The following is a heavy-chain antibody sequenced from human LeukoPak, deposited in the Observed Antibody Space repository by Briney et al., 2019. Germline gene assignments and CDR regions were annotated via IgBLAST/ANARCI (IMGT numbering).Heavy chain of an antibody. V-gene: IGHV4-30-4*01. CDR3: ARAAAGTNSRYYFDY. D-gene: IGHD6-19*01. CDR1: GDSISSGDHY. Sequence: PSETLSLTCTVSGDSISSGDHYWSWIRQPPGKGLEWIGYIHYSGSTYYNPSLKSRVIISGDMSKNQFSLSLNSLTAADSAMYYCARAAAGTNSRYYFDYWGQGTLVTVSS. CDR2: IHYSGST. J-gene: IGHJ4*02.